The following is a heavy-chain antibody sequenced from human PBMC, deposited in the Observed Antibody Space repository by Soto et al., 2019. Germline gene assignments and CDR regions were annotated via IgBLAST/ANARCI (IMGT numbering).Heavy chain of an antibody. D-gene: IGHD4-17*01. Sequence: QVQLQESGPGLVKPSETLSLTCTVSGGSVSSDSDYWSWIRQPPGKGLEWIGYIYYSGSTNYNPSLKSRVTISVDTSKNQFSLKLSSVTAADTAVYSCAREALYGADYYYGMDVWGQGTTVTVSS. CDR3: AREALYGADYYYGMDV. CDR1: GGSVSSDSDY. V-gene: IGHV4-61*01. CDR2: IYYSGST. J-gene: IGHJ6*02.